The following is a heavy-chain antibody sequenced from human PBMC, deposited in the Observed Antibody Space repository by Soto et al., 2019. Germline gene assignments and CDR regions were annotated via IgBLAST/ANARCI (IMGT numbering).Heavy chain of an antibody. J-gene: IGHJ4*02. CDR1: DDSISTDY. V-gene: IGHV4-59*08. Sequence: QVHLQESGPGLVKTSETLSLPCTVSDDSISTDYWSWIRQSPGQGLDWIGFVYYGGSTNYNPSLKSRVTISVDTPKNQCSLKLSSVTAADTAVYYCANNLNWGSLVHWGQGTLVTVSS. CDR3: ANNLNWGSLVH. D-gene: IGHD7-27*01. CDR2: VYYGGST.